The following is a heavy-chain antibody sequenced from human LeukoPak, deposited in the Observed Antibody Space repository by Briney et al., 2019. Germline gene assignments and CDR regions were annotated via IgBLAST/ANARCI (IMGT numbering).Heavy chain of an antibody. Sequence: GGSLRLSCAASGFTFDDYAMHWVRQAPGKGLEWVAVISYDGSNKYYADSVKGRFTISRDNSKNTLYLQMNSLRAEDTAVYYCAKGRRSYGSGSYYNVGYFDYWGQGTLVTVSS. CDR1: GFTFDDYA. V-gene: IGHV3-30*18. D-gene: IGHD3-10*01. J-gene: IGHJ4*02. CDR2: ISYDGSNK. CDR3: AKGRRSYGSGSYYNVGYFDY.